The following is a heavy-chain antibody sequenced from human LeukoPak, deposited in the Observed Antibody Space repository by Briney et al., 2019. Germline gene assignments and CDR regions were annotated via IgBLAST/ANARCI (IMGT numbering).Heavy chain of an antibody. CDR1: GDSVSSNSVA. V-gene: IGHV6-1*01. Sequence: SQTLSLTCALSGDSVSSNSVAWNWIRQSPSRGLEWLGRTYYRSRWYYDYAVSVKSRITINPDTSKNQFSLHLNSVTPEDTAVYYCARSTYSSGSIYWGQGALVTVSS. J-gene: IGHJ4*02. D-gene: IGHD6-19*01. CDR2: TYYRSRWYY. CDR3: ARSTYSSGSIY.